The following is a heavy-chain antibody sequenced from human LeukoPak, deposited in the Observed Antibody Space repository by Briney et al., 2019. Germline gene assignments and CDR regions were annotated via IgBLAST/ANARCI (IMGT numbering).Heavy chain of an antibody. V-gene: IGHV4-39*07. CDR2: IYYSGST. D-gene: IGHD3-22*01. Sequence: SETLSLTCTVSGGSISSSSYYWGWIRQPPGKGLEWIGSIYYSGSTYYSPSLKSRVTISVDTSKNQFSLKLSSVTAADTAVYYCAREPPLDYYDSSGYYSPPGDYWGQGTLVTVSS. CDR1: GGSISSSSYY. J-gene: IGHJ4*02. CDR3: AREPPLDYYDSSGYYSPPGDY.